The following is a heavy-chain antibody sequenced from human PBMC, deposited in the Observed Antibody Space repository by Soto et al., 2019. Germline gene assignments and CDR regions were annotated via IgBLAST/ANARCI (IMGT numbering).Heavy chain of an antibody. D-gene: IGHD3-22*01. CDR2: IYDSESA. J-gene: IGHJ4*01. CDR3: AREGDGTTGYYQDY. Sequence: SETLSLTCNVSGESISSGGYYWSWIRHHPGKGLEWIGYIYDSESAYYNPSLKSRVTISMDTSKNHFAMRLSSVTAEDTAVYYCAREGDGTTGYYQDYWGHGALVNVSS. CDR1: GESISSGGYY. V-gene: IGHV4-31*03.